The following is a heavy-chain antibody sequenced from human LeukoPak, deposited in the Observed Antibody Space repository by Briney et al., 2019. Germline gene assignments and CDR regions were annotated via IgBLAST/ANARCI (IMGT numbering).Heavy chain of an antibody. CDR2: INPNSGGT. J-gene: IGHJ6*02. Sequence: ASVKVSCKASGYTFTGYYMHWVRQAPGQGLEWMGWINPNSGGTNYAQKFQGWVTMTRDTSITTAYMELSRLRSDDTAVYYCARSGYYDFWSGDYYYYYYGMDVWDQGTTVTVSS. CDR3: ARSGYYDFWSGDYYYYYYGMDV. V-gene: IGHV1-2*04. CDR1: GYTFTGYY. D-gene: IGHD3-3*01.